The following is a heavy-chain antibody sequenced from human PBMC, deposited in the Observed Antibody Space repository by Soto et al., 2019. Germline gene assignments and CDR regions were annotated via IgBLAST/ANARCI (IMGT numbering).Heavy chain of an antibody. CDR3: ASTSDYGDYNYYMDV. V-gene: IGHV4-39*01. Sequence: QLQLQESGPGLVKPSETLSLTCTVSGGSISSSSYYWGWIRQPPGKGLEWIGSIYYSGSTYYSPSLKSRVTISVDTSKNQFSLKLSSVTAADTAVYYCASTSDYGDYNYYMDVWGKGTTVTVSS. D-gene: IGHD4-17*01. J-gene: IGHJ6*03. CDR1: GGSISSSSYY. CDR2: IYYSGST.